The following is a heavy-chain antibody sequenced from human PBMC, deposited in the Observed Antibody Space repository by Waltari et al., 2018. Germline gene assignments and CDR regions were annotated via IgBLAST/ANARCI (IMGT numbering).Heavy chain of an antibody. Sequence: QVQLQESGPGLVKPSQTMSLTCIFPGCPLRRGSYYWSWLRQHPGKALAWIGYIHHSGGTLYNPSLESRATIRVDTSKNQLSLRLNSVSAADTAVYYCARQLNPRAPYFDLWGQGALVTVAS. J-gene: IGHJ4*02. CDR2: IHHSGGT. V-gene: IGHV4-31*03. CDR1: GCPLRRGSYY. CDR3: ARQLNPRAPYFDL.